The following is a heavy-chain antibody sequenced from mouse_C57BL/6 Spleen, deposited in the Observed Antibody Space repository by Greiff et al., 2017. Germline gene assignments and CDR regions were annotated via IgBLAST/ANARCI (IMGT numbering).Heavy chain of an antibody. CDR1: GYTFTSYW. V-gene: IGHV1-50*01. CDR3: ARYGNYPYAMDY. Sequence: QVHVKQPGAELVKPGASVKLSCKASGYTFTSYWMQWVKQRPGQGLEWIGELDPSDSYTNYNQKFKGKATLTVDTSSSTAYMQRSSLTSEDSAVYYCARYGNYPYAMDYWGQGTSVTVSS. CDR2: LDPSDSYT. J-gene: IGHJ4*01. D-gene: IGHD2-1*01.